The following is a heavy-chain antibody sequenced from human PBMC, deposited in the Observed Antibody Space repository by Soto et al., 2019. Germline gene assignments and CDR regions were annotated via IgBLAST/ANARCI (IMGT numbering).Heavy chain of an antibody. CDR1: GFTFSSYG. D-gene: IGHD2-8*01. V-gene: IGHV3-30*03. J-gene: IGHJ4*02. CDR2: ISYDGSNK. Sequence: GGSLRLSCAASGFTFSSYGMHWVRQAPGKGLEWVSVISYDGSNKYYGDSVKGRFTISRDNSKNTLYLQMNSLRPEDTAVYYCTTGGLVYARFDYWGQGTLVTVSS. CDR3: TTGGLVYARFDY.